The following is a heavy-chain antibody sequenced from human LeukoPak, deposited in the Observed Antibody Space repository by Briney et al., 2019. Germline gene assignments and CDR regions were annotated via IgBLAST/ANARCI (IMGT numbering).Heavy chain of an antibody. CDR3: ARHAYSNYGFDP. J-gene: IGHJ5*02. CDR1: GYSFTSSW. CDR2: YYPGDSDT. Sequence: GESLKISCKGPGYSFTSSWIGWARQMPGKGLEWMGIYYPGDSDTRYSPSFQGQVTISADKSISTAYLQWSSLKASDTAMYYCARHAYSNYGFDPRGQGTLVTVSS. D-gene: IGHD4-11*01. V-gene: IGHV5-51*01.